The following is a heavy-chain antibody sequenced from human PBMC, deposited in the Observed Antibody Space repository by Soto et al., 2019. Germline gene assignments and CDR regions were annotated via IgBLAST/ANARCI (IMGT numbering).Heavy chain of an antibody. CDR1: GFTFSSYA. J-gene: IGHJ3*02. CDR2: ISGSGGST. V-gene: IGHV3-23*01. Sequence: GGSLRLSCAASGFTFSSYAMSWVRQAPGKGLEWVSAISGSGGSTYYEDSVKGRFTISRDNSKNTLYLQMNSLRAEDTAVYYCAKRGRGGSYGDAFDIWGQGTMVTVSS. CDR3: AKRGRGGSYGDAFDI. D-gene: IGHD1-26*01.